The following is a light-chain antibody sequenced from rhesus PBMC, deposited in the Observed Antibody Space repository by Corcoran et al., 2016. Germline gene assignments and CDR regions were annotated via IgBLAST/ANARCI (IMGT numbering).Light chain of an antibody. J-gene: IGKJ4*01. Sequence: DIQMTQSPSSLSASVGDRVTITCQASQGFSNWLAWYQQKPGKAPKLLIYAASRLQSGVPSRFSGSGSAAEFTLTISSLQAEDFATYYCQQHNSNPLTFGGGTKVEIK. CDR2: AAS. CDR3: QQHNSNPLT. CDR1: QGFSNW. V-gene: IGKV1-33*02.